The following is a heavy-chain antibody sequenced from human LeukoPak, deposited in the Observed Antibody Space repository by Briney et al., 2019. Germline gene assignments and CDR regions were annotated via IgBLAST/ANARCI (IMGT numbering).Heavy chain of an antibody. CDR2: ISPTGSTT. CDR3: ARGPNSNWSGLDF. V-gene: IGHV3-74*01. Sequence: GGSLRLSCTASGFSFSGHWMHWARQLPGKGLVWVSRISPTGSTTSHADSVKGRFTVSRDNAKNTLYLQVNNLRAEDTAVYYCARGPNSNWSGLDFWGQGTLLTVSS. J-gene: IGHJ4*02. D-gene: IGHD6-6*01. CDR1: GFSFSGHW.